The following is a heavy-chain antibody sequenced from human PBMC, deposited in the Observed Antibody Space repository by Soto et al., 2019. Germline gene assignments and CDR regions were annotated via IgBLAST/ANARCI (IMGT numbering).Heavy chain of an antibody. J-gene: IGHJ6*03. V-gene: IGHV4-34*01. Sequence: QVQLQQWGAGLLKPSETLSLTCAVYGGSFSGYYWSWIRQPPGKGLGWIGEINHSGSTNYNPSLKSRVTISVDTSKHQFSLKLSSVTAADTAVYYCARGLWYYGSGSTYHYYMDVWGKGTTVTVSS. CDR3: ARGLWYYGSGSTYHYYMDV. D-gene: IGHD3-10*01. CDR1: GGSFSGYY. CDR2: INHSGST.